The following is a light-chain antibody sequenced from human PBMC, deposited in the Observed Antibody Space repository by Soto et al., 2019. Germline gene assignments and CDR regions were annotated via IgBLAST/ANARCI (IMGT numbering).Light chain of an antibody. V-gene: IGKV1-13*02. Sequence: SQMVQPGCCLPVSVRDRVTITCRASQGISSALAWYQQKPGKAPKLLIYDASSLESGVPSRFSGSGSGTDFTLTISSLQPDDFATYDGQQYNSYSGAFGQRTKVDIK. CDR3: QQYNSYSGA. CDR1: QGISSA. CDR2: DAS. J-gene: IGKJ1*01.